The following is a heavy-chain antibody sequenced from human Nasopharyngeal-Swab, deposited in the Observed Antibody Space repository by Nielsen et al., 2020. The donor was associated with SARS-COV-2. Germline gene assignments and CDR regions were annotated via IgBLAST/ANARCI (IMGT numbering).Heavy chain of an antibody. J-gene: IGHJ4*02. CDR2: FDPEDGET. D-gene: IGHD3-16*01. CDR3: AANQWGEYFDY. V-gene: IGHV1-24*01. Sequence: ASVKVSCEVSGSTLTEISMPWVRQAHGRGLEWMGGFDPEDGETIYSQKFQGRVNMTEDTSIHTAYMELRSLRSEDTAVYYCAANQWGEYFDYWGQGTLVSVSS. CDR1: GSTLTEIS.